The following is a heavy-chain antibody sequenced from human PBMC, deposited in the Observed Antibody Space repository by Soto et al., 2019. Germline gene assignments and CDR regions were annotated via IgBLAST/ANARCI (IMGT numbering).Heavy chain of an antibody. Sequence: PSETLSLTCTVSGGSISSYYWSWIRQPPGKGLEWIGYIYYSGSTNYNPSLKSRVTISVDTSKNQFSLKLSSVTAADTAVYYCAGAIAARHYYYYGMDVWGQGTTVTVSS. J-gene: IGHJ6*02. CDR1: GGSISSYY. CDR2: IYYSGST. V-gene: IGHV4-59*01. D-gene: IGHD6-6*01. CDR3: AGAIAARHYYYYGMDV.